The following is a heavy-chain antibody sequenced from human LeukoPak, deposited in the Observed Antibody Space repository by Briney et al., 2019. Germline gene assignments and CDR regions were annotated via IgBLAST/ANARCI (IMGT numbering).Heavy chain of an antibody. Sequence: GGSLRLSCAASGFTFNSYSMNWVRQAPGKGLEWVSAISGSGGSTYYADSVKGRFTISRDNSKNTLYLQMNSLRAEDTAVYYCAKDFRIAVAGTEDYWGQGTLATVSS. V-gene: IGHV3-23*01. CDR3: AKDFRIAVAGTEDY. J-gene: IGHJ4*02. CDR1: GFTFNSYS. D-gene: IGHD6-19*01. CDR2: ISGSGGST.